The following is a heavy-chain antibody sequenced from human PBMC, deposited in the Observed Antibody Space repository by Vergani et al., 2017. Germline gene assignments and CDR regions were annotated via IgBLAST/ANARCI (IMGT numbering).Heavy chain of an antibody. CDR2: IYYSGST. J-gene: IGHJ3*02. D-gene: IGHD1-26*01. CDR3: ARGKWELSFAFDI. CDR1: GGSISSYY. V-gene: IGHV4-59*01. Sequence: QVQLQESGPGLVKPSETLSLTCTVSGGSISSYYWSWIRQPPGKGLEWIGYIYYSGSTNYNPSLKSRVTISVDTSKNQFSLKLRSVTAADTAVYYCARGKWELSFAFDIWGQGTMVTVSS.